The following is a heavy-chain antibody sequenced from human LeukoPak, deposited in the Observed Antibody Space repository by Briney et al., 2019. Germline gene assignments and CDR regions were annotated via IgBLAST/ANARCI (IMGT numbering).Heavy chain of an antibody. J-gene: IGHJ4*02. Sequence: PGGSLRLSCAASGFTFSNYAMSWVRQAPGKGLEWVSGIGGSGGSTHYADSVKGRFTISRDNSKNTLYLQMNSLRAEDTATYYCVKDRKPDSRYNFDYWGQGTLVTVSS. V-gene: IGHV3-23*01. CDR1: GFTFSNYA. D-gene: IGHD5-12*01. CDR2: IGGSGGST. CDR3: VKDRKPDSRYNFDY.